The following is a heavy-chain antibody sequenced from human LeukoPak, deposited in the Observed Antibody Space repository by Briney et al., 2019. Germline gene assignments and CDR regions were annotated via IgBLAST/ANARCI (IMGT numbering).Heavy chain of an antibody. V-gene: IGHV1-2*02. CDR2: INPNSGGT. CDR3: ARDHCTSVNCYEYNYYGLDV. D-gene: IGHD2-2*01. CDR1: GYSFTAHY. J-gene: IGHJ6*02. Sequence: ASLKVSCKASGYSFTAHYIQWVRRAPGQGLEWMGWINPNSGGTESAQKFQGRVTMTGDTSISTAYMELSRLRSDDTAVYYCARDHCTSVNCYEYNYYGLDVWGLGTTVTVSS.